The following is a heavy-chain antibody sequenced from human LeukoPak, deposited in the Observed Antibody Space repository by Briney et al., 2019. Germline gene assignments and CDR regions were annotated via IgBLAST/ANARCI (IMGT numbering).Heavy chain of an antibody. Sequence: AGGSLRLSCAACGFTFSSYWMSGVSQARGKGLEGVANIKQDGSEKFYVEAVKGRFTFCRDNAKNTLYVEMNSLRAGDTAVYYCGRGPVRNYFDYWGQGTLVTVSS. CDR3: GRGPVRNYFDY. J-gene: IGHJ4*02. CDR1: GFTFSSYW. V-gene: IGHV3-7*01. CDR2: IKQDGSEK. D-gene: IGHD3-22*01.